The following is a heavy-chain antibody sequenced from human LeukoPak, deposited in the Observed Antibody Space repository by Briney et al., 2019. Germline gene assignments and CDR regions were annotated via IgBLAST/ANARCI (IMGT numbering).Heavy chain of an antibody. CDR2: INHSGST. CDR3: ARNPSQRYCSSTSCYGRVNWFDL. J-gene: IGHJ5*02. V-gene: IGHV4-34*01. Sequence: SETLSLTCAVYGGSFSGYYWSWIRQPPGKGLEWIGEINHSGSTNYNPSLKSRVTISVDTSKNQFSLKLSSVTAADTAVYYCARNPSQRYCSSTSCYGRVNWFDLWGQGTLVTVSS. D-gene: IGHD2-2*01. CDR1: GGSFSGYY.